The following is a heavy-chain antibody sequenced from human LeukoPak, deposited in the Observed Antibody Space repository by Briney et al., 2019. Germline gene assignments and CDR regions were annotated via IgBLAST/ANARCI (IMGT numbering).Heavy chain of an antibody. Sequence: GGSLRLSCAASGFTFSTYGMHWVRQAPGKGLEWVAVISYDGSNKYYADSVKGRFTISRDNSKNTLSLQMNSLRSEDTAVYYCAKGWDTKSTSRCPFDYWGQGTLVTVSS. V-gene: IGHV3-30*18. CDR2: ISYDGSNK. D-gene: IGHD1-26*01. CDR1: GFTFSTYG. J-gene: IGHJ4*02. CDR3: AKGWDTKSTSRCPFDY.